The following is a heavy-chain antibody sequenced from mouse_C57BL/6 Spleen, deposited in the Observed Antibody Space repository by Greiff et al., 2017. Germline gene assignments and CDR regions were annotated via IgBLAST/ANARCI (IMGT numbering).Heavy chain of an antibody. CDR3: RGVTCCLFDY. CDR2: YPGSGNTY. J-gene: IGHJ2*01. Sequence: VQLQQSGPELVKPGASVKMSCKASGYTFTDYYINWVKQKPGQGLEWIGVIYPGSGNTYYNEKFKGKATLTVDKSSSTAYMQLSSLTSEDSAVYFCARGVTCCLFDYWGQGTTVTVSS. D-gene: IGHD2-2*01. CDR1: YTFTDYYI. V-gene: IGHV1-83*01.